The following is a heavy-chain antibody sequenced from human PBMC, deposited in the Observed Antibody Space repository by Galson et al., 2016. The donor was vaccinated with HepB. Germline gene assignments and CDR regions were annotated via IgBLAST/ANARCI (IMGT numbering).Heavy chain of an antibody. Sequence: ETLSLTCTVSGGSISNYYWSWIRQPAGKGLEWIGHLYTSGSTNYNPSLKSRVTMSVDTSKNQFSLKLSSVTAADTAVYYCARDLYSYGYRNYFDYWGQGTLVTVSS. CDR1: GGSISNYY. CDR2: LYTSGST. CDR3: ARDLYSYGYRNYFDY. D-gene: IGHD5-18*01. V-gene: IGHV4-4*07. J-gene: IGHJ4*02.